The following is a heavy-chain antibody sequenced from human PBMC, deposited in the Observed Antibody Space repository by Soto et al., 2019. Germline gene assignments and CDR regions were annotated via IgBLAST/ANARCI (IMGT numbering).Heavy chain of an antibody. V-gene: IGHV1-8*01. CDR2: MNPNSGNT. CDR1: GYTFTSYD. J-gene: IGHJ4*02. D-gene: IGHD2-21*02. CDR3: ARSIVVVTVLDY. Sequence: GASVKVSCKASGYTFTSYDINWVRQATGQGLEWMGWMNPNSGNTNYAQKFQGRVTMTRNTSASTAYMELSSLRSEDTAVYYCARSIVVVTVLDYWGQGTLVIVSS.